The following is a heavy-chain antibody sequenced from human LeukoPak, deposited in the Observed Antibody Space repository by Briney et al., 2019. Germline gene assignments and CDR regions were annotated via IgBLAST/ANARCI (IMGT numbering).Heavy chain of an antibody. CDR1: GGSISSGGYS. CDR3: ARAEGAVISREEEWFDP. D-gene: IGHD2-21*01. J-gene: IGHJ5*02. V-gene: IGHV4-30-2*01. Sequence: SQTLSLTCAVPGGSISSGGYSWSWIRQPPGKGLEWIGYIYHSGSTYYNPSLKGRVTISVDRSKNQFSLKLSSVTAADTAVYYCARAEGAVISREEEWFDPWGQGTLVTVSS. CDR2: IYHSGST.